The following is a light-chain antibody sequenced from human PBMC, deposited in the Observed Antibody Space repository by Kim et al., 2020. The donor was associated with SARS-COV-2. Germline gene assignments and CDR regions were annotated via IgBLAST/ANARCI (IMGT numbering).Light chain of an antibody. V-gene: IGLV3-19*01. Sequence: AVGQTVRIKCQGDSLRSYYASWYQQKPGQAPVLVIYGKNNRPSGIPDRFSGSSSGNTASLTITGAQAEDEAYYYCNSRDSSGNHLIFGGGTQLTVL. CDR1: SLRSYY. CDR2: GKN. J-gene: IGLJ2*01. CDR3: NSRDSSGNHLI.